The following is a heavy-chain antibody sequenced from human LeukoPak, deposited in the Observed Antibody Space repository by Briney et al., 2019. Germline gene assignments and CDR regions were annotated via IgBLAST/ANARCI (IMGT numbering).Heavy chain of an antibody. D-gene: IGHD4-17*01. Sequence: GGSLRLSCAASGFSFSNYWMSWVRQAPGKGLEWVANIKQDGSEKYYVDSMEGRFTISRDNAKNSLYLQMNSLRAEDTAVYYCATDRDYGFDYWGQGTLVTVSS. CDR1: GFSFSNYW. CDR2: IKQDGSEK. J-gene: IGHJ4*02. V-gene: IGHV3-7*01. CDR3: ATDRDYGFDY.